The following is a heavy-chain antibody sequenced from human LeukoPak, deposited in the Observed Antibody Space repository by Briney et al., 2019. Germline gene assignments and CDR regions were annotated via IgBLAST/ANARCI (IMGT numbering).Heavy chain of an antibody. V-gene: IGHV3-30*04. Sequence: PGGSLRLSCAASGFTFSSYAIHWVRQAPGKGLEWVAVISFHGSTKYYADSVKGRFTISRDNSQNTLFLQMSNLRAEDTAVYYCARDGGVVVVPAANFDYWGQGTLVTVSS. J-gene: IGHJ4*02. CDR3: ARDGGVVVVPAANFDY. D-gene: IGHD2-2*01. CDR2: ISFHGSTK. CDR1: GFTFSSYA.